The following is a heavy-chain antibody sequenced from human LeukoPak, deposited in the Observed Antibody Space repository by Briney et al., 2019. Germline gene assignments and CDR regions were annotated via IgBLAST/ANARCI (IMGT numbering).Heavy chain of an antibody. CDR3: AKGFSSGPWDACDI. D-gene: IGHD3-22*01. CDR2: ISYDGSKK. V-gene: IGHV3-30*18. CDR1: GLTFSSNG. J-gene: IGHJ3*02. Sequence: PGGSLRLSCAASGLTFSSNGMHWVRQAPGKGLEWVAVISYDGSKKYYADSVKGRFTISRDSSKNMLYLQMNSLRVEDTAVYYCAKGFSSGPWDACDIWGQGTMVTVSS.